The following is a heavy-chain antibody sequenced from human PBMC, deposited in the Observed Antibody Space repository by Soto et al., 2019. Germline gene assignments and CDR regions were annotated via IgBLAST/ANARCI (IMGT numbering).Heavy chain of an antibody. CDR1: GFTFDDYA. J-gene: IGHJ5*02. CDR2: ISWNSGSI. CDR3: AKTKVATIWGNWFDP. V-gene: IGHV3-9*01. Sequence: DVQLVESGGGLVQPGRSLRLSCAASGFTFDDYAMHWVRQAPGKGLEWVSGISWNSGSIGYADSVKGRFTISRDNAKNSPYLQMNSLRAEDTALYYCAKTKVATIWGNWFDPWGQGTLVTVSS. D-gene: IGHD5-12*01.